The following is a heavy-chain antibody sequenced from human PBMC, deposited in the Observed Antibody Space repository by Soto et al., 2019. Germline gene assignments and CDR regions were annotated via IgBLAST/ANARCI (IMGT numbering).Heavy chain of an antibody. CDR2: INHSGST. J-gene: IGHJ6*03. D-gene: IGHD6-13*01. V-gene: IGHV4-34*01. CDR1: GGSFSGYY. CDR3: ARLAAAGINETYCYYMDV. Sequence: PSETLSLTCAVYGGSFSGYYWSWIRQPPGEGLEWIGEINHSGSTNYNPSLKSRVTISVDTSKNQFSLKLSSVTAAGTAVYYCARLAAAGINETYCYYMDVWGKGTTVTVSS.